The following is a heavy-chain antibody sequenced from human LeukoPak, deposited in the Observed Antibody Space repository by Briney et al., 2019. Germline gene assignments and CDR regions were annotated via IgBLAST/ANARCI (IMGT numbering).Heavy chain of an antibody. CDR1: GFSISSGYY. CDR2: IYHSGNT. D-gene: IGHD6-19*01. J-gene: IGHJ4*02. V-gene: IGHV4-38-2*01. CDR3: ARHNGYSSGWYGGDY. Sequence: SETLSLTCAVSGFSISSGYYWGWIRQPPGKGLEWIGSIYHSGNTYYNPSLKSRVTISVDTSKNQFSLKLSSVTAADTALYYCARHNGYSSGWYGGDYWGQGTLVTVSS.